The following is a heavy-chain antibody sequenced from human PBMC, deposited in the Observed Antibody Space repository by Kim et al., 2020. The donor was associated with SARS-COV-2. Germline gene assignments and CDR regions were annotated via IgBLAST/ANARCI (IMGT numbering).Heavy chain of an antibody. V-gene: IGHV3-49*02. CDR2: TT. CDR3: TRDNNDLVDY. D-gene: IGHD1-1*01. J-gene: IGHJ4*02. Sequence: TTEYAASVKGRFTISRDDSKSIAYLQMNSLKTEDTAVYYCTRDNNDLVDYWGQGTLVTVSS.